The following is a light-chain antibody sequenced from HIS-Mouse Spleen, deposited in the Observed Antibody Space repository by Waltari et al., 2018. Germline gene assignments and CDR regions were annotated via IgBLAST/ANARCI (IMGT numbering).Light chain of an antibody. CDR1: SSNIGSNT. V-gene: IGLV1-44*01. CDR3: AAWDDSLNGV. Sequence: QSVLTQPPSASGTPGQRVTISCSGSSSNIGSNTVNWYQQLPGTAPKLLIYSNNQRPAGGPDRFSGSKSGSSAPLAISGRQSEDEADYYCAAWDDSLNGVFGGGTKLTVL. CDR2: SNN. J-gene: IGLJ3*02.